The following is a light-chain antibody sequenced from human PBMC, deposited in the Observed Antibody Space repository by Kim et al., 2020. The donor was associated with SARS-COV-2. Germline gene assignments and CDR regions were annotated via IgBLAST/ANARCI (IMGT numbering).Light chain of an antibody. CDR2: RND. Sequence: VATLCSWNRSETGRNFHCSYQGPPGTGPNLHMYRNDIRPRRVPNRFSGSGSGPAASLAMSGLRSDDEAHYYCSARDDSLGGWVFGGGTQLTVL. CDR3: SARDDSLGGWV. J-gene: IGLJ3*02. V-gene: IGLV1-47*01. CDR1: RSETGRNF.